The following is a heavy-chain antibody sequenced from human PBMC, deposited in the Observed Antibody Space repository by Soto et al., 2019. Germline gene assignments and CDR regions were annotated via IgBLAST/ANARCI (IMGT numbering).Heavy chain of an antibody. V-gene: IGHV5-51*01. Sequence: PGESLKISCKGSGYSFTSYWIGWVRQMPGKGLEWMGIIYPGDSDTRYSPSFQGQVTMTTDTSTSTAYMELRSLRSDDTAVYYCARDSRERLRFLEWYPEYYGMDVWGQGTTVTVSS. CDR1: GYSFTSYW. D-gene: IGHD3-3*01. CDR2: IYPGDSDT. J-gene: IGHJ6*02. CDR3: ARDSRERLRFLEWYPEYYGMDV.